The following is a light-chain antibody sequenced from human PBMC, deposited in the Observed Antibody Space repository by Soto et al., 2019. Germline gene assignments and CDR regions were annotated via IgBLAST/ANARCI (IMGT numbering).Light chain of an antibody. CDR2: YAS. Sequence: EIMMTQSPATLSVSPGERATLSCRASQSVSNNLAWYQQRPGQAPRLLIYYASTRATGIPARFSGSGSGTEFTLTISSLKSEDFALYYCQQYKDWPPITFGQGTRLEIK. J-gene: IGKJ5*01. CDR1: QSVSNN. CDR3: QQYKDWPPIT. V-gene: IGKV3-15*01.